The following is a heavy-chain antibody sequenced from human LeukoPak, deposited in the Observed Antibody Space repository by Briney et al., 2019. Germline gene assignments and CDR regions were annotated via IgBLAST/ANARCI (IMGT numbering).Heavy chain of an antibody. CDR3: ARGPPNTMVRGVIIPRWFDR. CDR1: GGSFSGYY. D-gene: IGHD3-10*01. V-gene: IGHV4-34*01. J-gene: IGHJ5*02. CDR2: INNSGTT. Sequence: PSETLSLTCAVYGGSFSGYYWSWIRQPPGKGLEGSGEINNSGTTNYNQALRRRVTISVDTCKNQFSQNLSSVTAADTAVYYCARGPPNTMVRGVIIPRWFDRWGQGTLVTVSS.